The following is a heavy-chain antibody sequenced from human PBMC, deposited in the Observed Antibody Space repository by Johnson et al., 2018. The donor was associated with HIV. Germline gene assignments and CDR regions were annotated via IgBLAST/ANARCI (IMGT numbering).Heavy chain of an antibody. J-gene: IGHJ3*02. Sequence: EQLVESGGGLVQPGGSLRLSCAASGFTFSTYGMSWVRQAPGKGLEWVSIISDGGGTTYYADSVKGRFTISRDNSKNTLYLQMNSLRAEDTAVYYCARELPSYDILTGPGAFDIWGQGTMVTVSS. CDR2: ISDGGGTT. D-gene: IGHD3-9*01. CDR1: GFTFSTYG. V-gene: IGHV3-23*04. CDR3: ARELPSYDILTGPGAFDI.